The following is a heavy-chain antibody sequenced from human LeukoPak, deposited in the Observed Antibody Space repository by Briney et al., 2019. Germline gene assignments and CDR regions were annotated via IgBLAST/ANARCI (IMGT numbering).Heavy chain of an antibody. CDR3: ARKYSPNWFDALDI. Sequence: SQTLSLTCAISGDTVSSNSAAWNWIRQSPSRGLEWLGRTYYRSKWYTDYAISVKSRITINPDTSKNQLSLQLNSVTPDDTAVYYCARKYSPNWFDALDIWGQGTMVTVSS. CDR1: GDTVSSNSAA. D-gene: IGHD1-26*01. J-gene: IGHJ3*02. V-gene: IGHV6-1*01. CDR2: TYYRSKWYT.